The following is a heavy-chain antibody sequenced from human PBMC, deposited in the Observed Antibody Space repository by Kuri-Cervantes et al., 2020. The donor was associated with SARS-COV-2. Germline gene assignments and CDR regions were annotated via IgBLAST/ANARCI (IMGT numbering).Heavy chain of an antibody. CDR3: ARDMACTSTSCYGFDY. Sequence: GESLKISCAASEFTFTKCRMKCVRQAPGKGLEWVAVIWYDGSNKYCADSVKGRFTISRDNSKNTLYLQMNSLSAEDTAVYYCARDMACTSTSCYGFDYWGQGTLVTVSS. CDR2: IWYDGSNK. D-gene: IGHD2-2*01. V-gene: IGHV3-33*07. CDR1: EFTFTKCR. J-gene: IGHJ4*02.